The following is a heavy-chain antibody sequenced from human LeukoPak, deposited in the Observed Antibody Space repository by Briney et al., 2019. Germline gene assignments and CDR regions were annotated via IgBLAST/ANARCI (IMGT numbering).Heavy chain of an antibody. CDR2: INHSGST. V-gene: IGHV4-34*01. Sequence: PSETLSLTCAVYGGSFSGYYWSWIRQPPGKGLEWIGEINHSGSTNYNPSLKSRVTISVDTSKNQFSLKLSSVTAADTAVYYCARHVVGYCSSTSCYAGAKFDYWGQGALVTVSS. J-gene: IGHJ4*02. CDR3: ARHVVGYCSSTSCYAGAKFDY. D-gene: IGHD2-2*01. CDR1: GGSFSGYY.